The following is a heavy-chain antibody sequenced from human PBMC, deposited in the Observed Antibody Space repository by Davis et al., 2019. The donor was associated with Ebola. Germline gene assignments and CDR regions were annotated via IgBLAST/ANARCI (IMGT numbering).Heavy chain of an antibody. D-gene: IGHD1-1*01. V-gene: IGHV3-30*02. CDR2: IWYDGSNK. Sequence: GESLKISCAASGFTFSTYSMSWVRQAPGKGLDWVAFIWYDGSNKHYVDSVKGRFTVSRDNSKNTLYLQMNSLRLEDTAVYYCAKDPTGHGSGNDYWGQGTLVIVSS. CDR1: GFTFSTYS. J-gene: IGHJ4*02. CDR3: AKDPTGHGSGNDY.